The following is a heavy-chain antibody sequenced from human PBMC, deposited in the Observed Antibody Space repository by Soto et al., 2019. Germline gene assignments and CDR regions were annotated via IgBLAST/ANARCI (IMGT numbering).Heavy chain of an antibody. CDR1: GYTFTSNA. V-gene: IGHV1-3*01. CDR3: ARGFHGSADY. D-gene: IGHD3-10*01. Sequence: QVRFVQSGAEVKNPGASVKLSCKASGYTFTSNAIHWVRQAPGQRLEWMGWINGGDAQTQYSQKFQGRVILSRDTSAATAYMDLSSLRSEDTAVYYCARGFHGSADYWGQGTPVTVSA. CDR2: INGGDAQT. J-gene: IGHJ4*02.